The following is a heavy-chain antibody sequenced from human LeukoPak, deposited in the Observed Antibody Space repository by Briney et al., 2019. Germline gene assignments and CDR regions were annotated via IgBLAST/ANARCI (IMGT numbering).Heavy chain of an antibody. V-gene: IGHV3-11*01. D-gene: IGHD6-13*01. CDR2: ISNSGSTI. Sequence: SEGSLRLSCAASGFIFSDYYINWIRQAPGKGLEWVSYISNSGSTIYFADSVKGRFTISRDNAKNSLYLQMNSLRAEDTAVYYCARSIWPRAAAGTFDYWGQGTLVTVSS. CDR3: ARSIWPRAAAGTFDY. CDR1: GFIFSDYY. J-gene: IGHJ4*02.